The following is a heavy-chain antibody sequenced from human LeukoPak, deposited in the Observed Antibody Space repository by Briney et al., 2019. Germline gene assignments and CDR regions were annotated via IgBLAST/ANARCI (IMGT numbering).Heavy chain of an antibody. D-gene: IGHD5-24*01. CDR1: GGSISSYY. CDR2: IYTSGST. V-gene: IGHV4-4*07. CDR3: ARGGRDGYNFAVDY. J-gene: IGHJ4*02. Sequence: SETLSLTCTVSGGSISSYYWSWIRQPAGKGLEWIGRIYTSGSTNYNPSLTSRVTMSVDTSKNQFSLKLSSVTAADTAVYYCARGGRDGYNFAVDYWGQGTLVTVSS.